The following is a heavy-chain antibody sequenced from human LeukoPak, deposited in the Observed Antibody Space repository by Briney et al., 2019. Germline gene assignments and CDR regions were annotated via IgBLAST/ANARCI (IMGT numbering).Heavy chain of an antibody. CDR3: AKPQPSTVTLHYFDY. J-gene: IGHJ4*02. Sequence: GGSLRLSCEASGFTFSSYSMNWVRQAPGKGLEWVSAISGSGGSTYYADSVKGWFTISRDNSKNTLYLQMNSLRAEDTAVYYCAKPQPSTVTLHYFDYWGQGTLVTVSS. V-gene: IGHV3-23*01. D-gene: IGHD4-17*01. CDR1: GFTFSSYS. CDR2: ISGSGGST.